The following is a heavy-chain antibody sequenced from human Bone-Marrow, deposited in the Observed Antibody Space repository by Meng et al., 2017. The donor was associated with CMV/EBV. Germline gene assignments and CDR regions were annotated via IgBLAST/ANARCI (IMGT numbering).Heavy chain of an antibody. CDR1: GGSISRYY. CDR2: IYYSGST. J-gene: IGHJ4*02. D-gene: IGHD6-13*01. CDR3: ARVRSSSWYYFDY. Sequence: GSLRLSCTVSGGSISRYYWSWIRQPSGKGLEWIGYIYYSGSTNYNPSLKSRVTISVDTSKNQFSLKLSSVTAADTAVYYCARVRSSSWYYFDYWGQGTLVTVSS. V-gene: IGHV4-59*01.